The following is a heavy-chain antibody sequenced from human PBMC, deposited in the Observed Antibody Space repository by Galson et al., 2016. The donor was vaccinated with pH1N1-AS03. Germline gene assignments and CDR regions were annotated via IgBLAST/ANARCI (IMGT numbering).Heavy chain of an antibody. CDR2: INPYNGNT. CDR1: GYTFTTYG. Sequence: SVKVSCKASGYTFTTYGLTWVRQAPGQGLEWMAWINPYNGNTNYAQRSQGRLTMTTATSTSTAYMELRSLRSDDTAVYYCARIRVRGSDSAFDIWGQGTMVTVSS. V-gene: IGHV1-18*04. J-gene: IGHJ3*02. D-gene: IGHD3-10*01. CDR3: ARIRVRGSDSAFDI.